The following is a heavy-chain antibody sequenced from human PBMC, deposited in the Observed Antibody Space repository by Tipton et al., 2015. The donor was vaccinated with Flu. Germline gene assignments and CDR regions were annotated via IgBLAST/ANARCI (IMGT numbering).Heavy chain of an antibody. CDR1: GYIFTGQY. CDR2: INPNSGGT. J-gene: IGHJ6*02. Sequence: QLVQSGPEVKKPGASLKVSCKASGYIFTGQYLNWVRQAPGQGLEWMGRINPNSGGTINAQKFQGRVAMTRDTSSNTAYMELNRLTPGDTAVYYCAREVFGMDVWGQGP. CDR3: AREVFGMDV. V-gene: IGHV1-2*06. D-gene: IGHD5/OR15-5a*01.